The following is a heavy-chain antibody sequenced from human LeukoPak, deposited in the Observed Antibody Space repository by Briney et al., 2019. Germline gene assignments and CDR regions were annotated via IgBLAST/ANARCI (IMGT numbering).Heavy chain of an antibody. D-gene: IGHD3-10*01. CDR1: GFTFNNYG. CDR3: AKVHGFYYILQH. Sequence: GGSLRLSCAASGFTFNNYGMHWVRQAAGKGLEWVAFIRYDGSKDYYADSVKGRFTISRDNSKNTLYLQMSSLRPDDTAVYNCAKVHGFYYILQHWGQGTLVTVST. CDR2: IRYDGSKD. V-gene: IGHV3-30*02. J-gene: IGHJ1*01.